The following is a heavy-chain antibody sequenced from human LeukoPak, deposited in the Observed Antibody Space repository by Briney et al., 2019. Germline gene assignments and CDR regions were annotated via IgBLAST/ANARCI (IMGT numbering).Heavy chain of an antibody. CDR1: GYTFTIYD. CDR2: MNPNSGNT. D-gene: IGHD3-3*01. Sequence: GASVTVSCKASGYTFTIYDINWVRQATGQGLEWMGWMNPNSGNTGYAQKFQGRVTMTRSTSISTAYMELSSLRSEDTAVYYCARVMASNYDFWSGSVFDYWGQGTLVTVSS. CDR3: ARVMASNYDFWSGSVFDY. V-gene: IGHV1-8*01. J-gene: IGHJ4*02.